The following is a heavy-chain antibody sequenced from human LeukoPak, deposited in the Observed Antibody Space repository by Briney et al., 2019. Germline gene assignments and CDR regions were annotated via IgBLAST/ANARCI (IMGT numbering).Heavy chain of an antibody. CDR3: ARAPIGGWYFDL. V-gene: IGHV6-1*01. D-gene: IGHD2-15*01. CDR1: GDSVSSNSAA. J-gene: IGHJ2*01. CDR2: TYYRSKWSN. Sequence: SQTLSLACAISGDSVSSNSAAWNWIRQSPSRGLEWLGRTYYRSKWSNDYAVSVKSRITINPDTSQNQFSLQLNSLTPEDTAVYYCARAPIGGWYFDLWGRGTLVTVSS.